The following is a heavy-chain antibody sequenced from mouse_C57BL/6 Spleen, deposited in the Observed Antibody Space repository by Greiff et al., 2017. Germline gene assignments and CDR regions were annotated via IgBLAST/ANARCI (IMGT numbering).Heavy chain of an antibody. CDR3: ARKEGAMDY. CDR1: GYAFSSSW. Sequence: QVLLKESGRGLVQPGASVKISCKASGYAFSSSWMNWVNQRPGKGLEWFGRIYPGDGDTNYNGKFKGKATLPADKSSSTAYVQLSSLTSEDSAVYYCARKEGAMDYWGEGTSVTVSS. CDR2: IYPGDGDT. D-gene: IGHD3-3*01. V-gene: IGHV1-82*01. J-gene: IGHJ4*01.